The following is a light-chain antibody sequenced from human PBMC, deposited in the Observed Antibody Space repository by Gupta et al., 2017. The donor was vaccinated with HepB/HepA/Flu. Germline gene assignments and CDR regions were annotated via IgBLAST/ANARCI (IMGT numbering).Light chain of an antibody. CDR2: NTN. J-gene: IGLJ3*02. V-gene: IGLV7-46*01. CDR1: TGAVTSGHY. Sequence: QAVVTQEPSLTVSPGGTVTLTRGSSTGAVTSGHYPYWFQQKPGQAPTLVICNTNNRQSWAPGRFSGSLLGDKAALTLTGAQPEDEAHYYCLLDYGGARVFGGGTMLTVL. CDR3: LLDYGGARV.